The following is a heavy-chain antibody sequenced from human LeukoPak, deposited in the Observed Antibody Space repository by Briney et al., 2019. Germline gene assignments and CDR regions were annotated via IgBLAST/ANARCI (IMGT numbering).Heavy chain of an antibody. D-gene: IGHD2-21*02. CDR2: ISYDGSNK. CDR3: ARDPRTVAYCGGDCYPDY. CDR1: GFTFSSYG. J-gene: IGHJ4*02. Sequence: PGRSLRLSCAASGFTFSSYGLHWVRQAPGKGLEWVAVISYDGSNKKYANSVKGRFTTSRDNSKNTLYLQMNSLRAEDTAVYYCARDPRTVAYCGGDCYPDYWGQGTLVTVSS. V-gene: IGHV3-30*03.